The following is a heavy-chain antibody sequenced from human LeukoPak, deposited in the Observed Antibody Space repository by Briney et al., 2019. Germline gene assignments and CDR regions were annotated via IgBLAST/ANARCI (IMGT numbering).Heavy chain of an antibody. CDR1: GLTFHIYA. J-gene: IGHJ6*02. D-gene: IGHD4-17*01. Sequence: GGSLRLSCEGSGLTFHIYAMSWVRQAPGKGLEWVSGMTGSALPTRTHYADSVKGRFAISRDNSKNTLYLQMDSLRADDTATYYCAKSLSGGRTTVTIYGMDVWAKGPRSPSP. V-gene: IGHV3-23*01. CDR2: MTGSALPTRT. CDR3: AKSLSGGRTTVTIYGMDV.